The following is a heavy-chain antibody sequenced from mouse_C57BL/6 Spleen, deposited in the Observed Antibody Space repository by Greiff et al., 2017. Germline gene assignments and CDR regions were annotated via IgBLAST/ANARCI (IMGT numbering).Heavy chain of an antibody. CDR3: AIHGDSSGYSFAY. J-gene: IGHJ3*01. Sequence: DVKLVESGGDLVKPGGSLKLSCAASGFTFSSYGMSWVRQTPDKRLEWVATISSGGSYTSYPDSVKGRFTISRDKAKNTLYLQMSSLKSEDTAMYYCAIHGDSSGYSFAYWGQGNLVTVSA. D-gene: IGHD3-2*02. V-gene: IGHV5-6*02. CDR2: ISSGGSYT. CDR1: GFTFSSYG.